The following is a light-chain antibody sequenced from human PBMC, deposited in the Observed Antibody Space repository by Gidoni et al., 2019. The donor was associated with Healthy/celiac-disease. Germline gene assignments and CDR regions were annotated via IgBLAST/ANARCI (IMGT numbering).Light chain of an antibody. CDR1: QCDSSCY. Sequence: EIVLTQSPGTLSLSPGERATLSCRARQCDSSCYLACYQQKPGQAPKLLIYGASSRATGIPDRFSGSESGTDFTLTISILEPEDFPVYYCQQYGSSPWTFGHGTKVEIK. CDR2: GAS. J-gene: IGKJ1*01. V-gene: IGKV3-20*01. CDR3: QQYGSSPWT.